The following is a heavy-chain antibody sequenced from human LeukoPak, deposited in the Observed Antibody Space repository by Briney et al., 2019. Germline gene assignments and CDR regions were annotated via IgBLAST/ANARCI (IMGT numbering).Heavy chain of an antibody. D-gene: IGHD3-3*01. CDR3: VKVAGLLGAPYFFDY. V-gene: IGHV3-23*01. J-gene: IGHJ4*02. Sequence: GGSLRLSCAASGFTFNNYALTWVRQAPGKGLEGVSVINGGRGDTYYVESVKGRLTISRDNSKNTLYLQMNSLRAEDTAVYYCVKVAGLLGAPYFFDYWGQGTPVTVSS. CDR2: INGGRGDT. CDR1: GFTFNNYA.